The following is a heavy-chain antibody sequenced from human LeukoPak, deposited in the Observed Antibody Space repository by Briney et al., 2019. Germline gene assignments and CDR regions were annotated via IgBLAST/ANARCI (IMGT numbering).Heavy chain of an antibody. CDR2: IIPILGIA. D-gene: IGHD3-10*01. J-gene: IGHJ4*02. CDR1: GGTFSSYA. V-gene: IGHV1-69*04. Sequence: SVKVSCKASGGTFSSYAISWVGQSPGQGREWMGRIIPILGIANYAQKFQGRVTITADKSTSTAYMELSSLRSEDTAVYYCAREGTLVRGVKGYWGQGTLVTFSS. CDR3: AREGTLVRGVKGY.